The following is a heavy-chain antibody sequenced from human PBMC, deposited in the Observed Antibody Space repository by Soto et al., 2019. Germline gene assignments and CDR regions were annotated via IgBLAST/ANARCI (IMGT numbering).Heavy chain of an antibody. Sequence: PSETLSLTCTVSGGSISSGGYYWSWIRQHPGKGLEWIGYIYYSGSTYYNPSLKSRVTISVDTSKNQFSLKLSSVTAADTAVYYCARDGGSAIVTQYNWVDPWGQGALVTVSS. CDR2: IYYSGST. CDR3: ARDGGSAIVTQYNWVDP. CDR1: GGSISSGGYY. D-gene: IGHD4-4*01. J-gene: IGHJ5*02. V-gene: IGHV4-31*03.